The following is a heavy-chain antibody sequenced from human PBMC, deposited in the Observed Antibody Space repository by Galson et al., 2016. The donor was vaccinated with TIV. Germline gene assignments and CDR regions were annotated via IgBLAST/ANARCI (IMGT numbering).Heavy chain of an antibody. D-gene: IGHD3-3*01. Sequence: FSSFAMHWVRQAPGRGLEWVAVISYDATNTYYADSVKGRFTVSRDNSKNTLHLQINSVRGEDTATYYCASPRHGGFLRFSMDVWGQGTTVIVS. CDR3: ASPRHGGFLRFSMDV. J-gene: IGHJ6*02. CDR1: FSSFA. CDR2: ISYDATNT. V-gene: IGHV3-30*01.